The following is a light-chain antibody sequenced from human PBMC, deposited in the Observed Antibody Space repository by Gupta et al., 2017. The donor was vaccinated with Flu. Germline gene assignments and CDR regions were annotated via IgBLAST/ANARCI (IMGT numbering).Light chain of an antibody. Sequence: RASQSVSSNSLAWYQQKPGQAPRLLIFGASSRATGIPDRFSGSGSGTDFTLTISRLEPEDFAVYCCQQYGSSPFTFGPGTKVEIK. CDR3: QQYGSSPFT. J-gene: IGKJ3*01. V-gene: IGKV3-20*01. CDR1: QSVSSNS. CDR2: GAS.